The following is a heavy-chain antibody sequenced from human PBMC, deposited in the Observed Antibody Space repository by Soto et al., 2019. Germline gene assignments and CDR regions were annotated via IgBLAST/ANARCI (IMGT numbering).Heavy chain of an antibody. D-gene: IGHD5-18*01. J-gene: IGHJ6*02. V-gene: IGHV4-39*01. CDR2: IYYSGST. CDR1: GGSISSSSYY. CDR3: ARHRYSYGYGMDV. Sequence: PSETLSLTCTVSGGSISSSSYYWGWIRQPPGKGLEWIGSIYYSGSTYYNPSLKSRVTISVDTSKNQFSLKLSSVTAADTAVYYCARHRYSYGYGMDVWGQGTTVTVSS.